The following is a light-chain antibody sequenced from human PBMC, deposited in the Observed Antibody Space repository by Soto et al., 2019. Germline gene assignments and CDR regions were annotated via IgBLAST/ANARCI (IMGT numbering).Light chain of an antibody. CDR2: GAS. V-gene: IGKV3-20*01. CDR3: QQYSSSPP. J-gene: IGKJ5*01. CDR1: QSVSNNY. Sequence: EIVLTQSPGTLSLSPGERATLSCRASQSVSNNYLAWYQQKPGQPPRRLIYGASSRATGIPDRFSGSGSGTDFTLTISRLEPEDFAVYYCQQYSSSPPFGEGTRLEIK.